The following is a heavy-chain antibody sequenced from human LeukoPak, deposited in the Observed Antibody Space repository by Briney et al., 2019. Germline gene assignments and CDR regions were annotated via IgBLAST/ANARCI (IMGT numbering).Heavy chain of an antibody. D-gene: IGHD2-2*01. CDR2: IYYSGST. V-gene: IGHV4-31*03. J-gene: IGHJ5*02. CDR3: ARLVVPAAMGNPWFDP. Sequence: PSETLSLTCTVSGGSISSGGYYWTWIRQHPGKGLEWIGYIYYSGSTYYNPSLKSWVTISIDTSKNQFSLKLNSVTAADTAVYYCARLVVPAAMGNPWFDPWGQGTLVTVSS. CDR1: GGSISSGGYY.